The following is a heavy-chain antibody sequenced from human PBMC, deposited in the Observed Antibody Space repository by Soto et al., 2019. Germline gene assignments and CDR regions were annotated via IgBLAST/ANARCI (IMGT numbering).Heavy chain of an antibody. CDR2: IRSEANSYAT. Sequence: PGGSLRLSCAASGFTFSGSAMHWVRQASGKGLEWVGRIRSEANSYATAYAVSVKGKFTISRDDPRNTAYLQMNSLKTEDTAVYYCARGVYDFWSGHPKGLDYWGQGTVVTVSS. J-gene: IGHJ4*02. CDR3: ARGVYDFWSGHPKGLDY. D-gene: IGHD3-3*01. V-gene: IGHV3-73*01. CDR1: GFTFSGSA.